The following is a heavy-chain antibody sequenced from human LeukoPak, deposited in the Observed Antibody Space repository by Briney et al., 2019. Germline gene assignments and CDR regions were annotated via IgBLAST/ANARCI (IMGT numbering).Heavy chain of an antibody. CDR1: GFTFSDHY. J-gene: IGHJ4*02. Sequence: PGGSLRLSCAASGFTFSDHYMDWVRQAPGKGLEWVGRTRNKANSYTTEYAASVKGRFTISRDDSKNSLYLQMSSLKTEDTAVYYCATGAVGMVRGVIYFDYWGQGTLVTVSS. V-gene: IGHV3-72*01. CDR2: TRNKANSYTT. D-gene: IGHD3-10*01. CDR3: ATGAVGMVRGVIYFDY.